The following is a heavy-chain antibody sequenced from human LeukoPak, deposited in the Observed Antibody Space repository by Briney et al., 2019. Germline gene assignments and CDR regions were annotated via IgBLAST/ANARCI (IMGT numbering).Heavy chain of an antibody. Sequence: PGRSLRLSCAASGFTFSSYGMHWVRQAPGKGLEWVAVIWYDGSNKYYADSVKGRFTISRDNSKNTLYLQMNSLRAEDTAVYYCAREGIAAAVPYFDYWGQGTLVTVSS. D-gene: IGHD6-13*01. CDR3: AREGIAAAVPYFDY. CDR2: IWYDGSNK. J-gene: IGHJ4*02. CDR1: GFTFSSYG. V-gene: IGHV3-33*01.